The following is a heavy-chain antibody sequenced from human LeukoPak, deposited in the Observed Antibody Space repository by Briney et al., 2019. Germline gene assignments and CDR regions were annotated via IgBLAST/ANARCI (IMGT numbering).Heavy chain of an antibody. D-gene: IGHD5-12*01. CDR3: ATGGRYYYYYGMDV. Sequence: GASVKVSSKTSGGTFSSYAITWVRQAPGQGLEWMGGIIPIFGTANYAQKFQDRVTITADESTSMAYMELSSLRSEDTAVYYCATGGRYYYYYGMDVWGKGTTVTVSS. CDR2: IIPIFGTA. CDR1: GGTFSSYA. J-gene: IGHJ6*04. V-gene: IGHV1-69*13.